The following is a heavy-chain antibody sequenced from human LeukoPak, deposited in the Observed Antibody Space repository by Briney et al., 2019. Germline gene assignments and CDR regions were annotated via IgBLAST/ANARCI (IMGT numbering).Heavy chain of an antibody. D-gene: IGHD3-10*01. Sequence: SETLSLTCTVSGGSISSSSYYWGWIRQPPGKGLEWIGSIYYSGSTYYNPSLKSRVTISVDTSKNQFSLKLSSVTAADTAVYYCARDEGGSGSYYPTNWFDPWGQGTLVTVSS. CDR3: ARDEGGSGSYYPTNWFDP. J-gene: IGHJ5*02. CDR1: GGSISSSSYY. CDR2: IYYSGST. V-gene: IGHV4-39*07.